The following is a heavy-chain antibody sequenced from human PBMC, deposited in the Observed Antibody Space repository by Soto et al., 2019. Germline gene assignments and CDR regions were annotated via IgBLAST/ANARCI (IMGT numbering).Heavy chain of an antibody. V-gene: IGHV2-70*01. CDR3: ARMYYYDSSGYGSFDP. J-gene: IGHJ5*02. Sequence: SVPALVNPTQTLTLTCTVSGFSLSTSGMCVSWIRQPPGKALEWLALIDWDDDKYYSTSLKTRLTISKDTSKNQVVLTMTNMDPVDTATYYCARMYYYDSSGYGSFDPWGQGTLVTVS. CDR2: IDWDDDK. D-gene: IGHD3-22*01. CDR1: GFSLSTSGMC.